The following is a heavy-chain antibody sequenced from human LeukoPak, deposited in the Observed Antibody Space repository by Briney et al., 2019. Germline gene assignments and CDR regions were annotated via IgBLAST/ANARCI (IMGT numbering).Heavy chain of an antibody. CDR2: IYYSGST. CDR3: ARVTFPFDY. CDR1: GGSISSYY. D-gene: IGHD1-20*01. J-gene: IGHJ4*02. Sequence: SETLSLTCTVSGGSISSYYWSWIRQPPGKGLEWIGYIYYSGSTNYNPSLKSRVTISVDTSKNQFSLKLSSVTAADTAVYYCARVTFPFDYWGQGTLVTVSS. V-gene: IGHV4-59*12.